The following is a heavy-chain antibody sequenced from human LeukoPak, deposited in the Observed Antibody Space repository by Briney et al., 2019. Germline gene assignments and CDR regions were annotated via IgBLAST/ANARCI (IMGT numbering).Heavy chain of an antibody. CDR2: IYYSGNT. Sequence: PSETLSLTCTVYGGSISPYYWSWIRQPPGKGLEWLGYIYYSGNTEYKPSLKSRVAMSVDTSKDQFSLRLSSVTAADTAVYYCARSTGSTMFIDYWGQGTPVTVSS. CDR1: GGSISPYY. D-gene: IGHD3-10*02. J-gene: IGHJ4*02. V-gene: IGHV4-59*01. CDR3: ARSTGSTMFIDY.